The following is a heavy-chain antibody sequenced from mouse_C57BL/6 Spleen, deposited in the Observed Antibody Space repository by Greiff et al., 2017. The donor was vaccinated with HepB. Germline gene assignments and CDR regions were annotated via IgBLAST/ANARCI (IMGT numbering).Heavy chain of an antibody. Sequence: DVKLVESGAELVRPGASVKLSCTASGFNIKDDYMHWVKQRPEQGLEWIGWIDPENGDTEYASKLQGKSTITADTSSTPAYLQLSSLTSDDTAVYYCTTEYGSQFAYWGQGTLVTVSA. V-gene: IGHV14-4*01. CDR1: GFNIKDDY. D-gene: IGHD1-1*01. CDR2: IDPENGDT. CDR3: TTEYGSQFAY. J-gene: IGHJ3*01.